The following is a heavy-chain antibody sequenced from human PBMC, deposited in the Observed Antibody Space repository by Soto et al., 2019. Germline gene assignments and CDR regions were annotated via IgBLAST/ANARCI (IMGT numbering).Heavy chain of an antibody. CDR1: CGTITSSSVY. CDR2: IYCSGST. V-gene: IGHV4-39*01. Sequence: SETLSLPRSVSCGTITSSSVYWGWIRKPPGKGLEWIGIIYCSGSTYYNPSLKSRVTISVDTSKSQFSLNLNSVTAADTAVYYCARGYDILPGPLDYWGPGTLVTVSS. D-gene: IGHD3-9*01. J-gene: IGHJ4*02. CDR3: ARGYDILPGPLDY.